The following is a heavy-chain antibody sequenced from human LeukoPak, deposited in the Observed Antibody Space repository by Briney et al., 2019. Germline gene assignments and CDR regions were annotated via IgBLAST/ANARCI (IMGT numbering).Heavy chain of an antibody. CDR3: VRRGKRLRYFDWVDAFDI. D-gene: IGHD3-9*01. Sequence: MTSETLSLTCAVYGGSFSGYYWNWIRQPPGKGLECVGESNQSGITDYNSSLKSRVTISLDTSNNQFSLKLSSVTAADTAVYYCVRRGKRLRYFDWVDAFDIWGQGTLVTVSS. V-gene: IGHV4-34*01. J-gene: IGHJ3*02. CDR2: SNQSGIT. CDR1: GGSFSGYY.